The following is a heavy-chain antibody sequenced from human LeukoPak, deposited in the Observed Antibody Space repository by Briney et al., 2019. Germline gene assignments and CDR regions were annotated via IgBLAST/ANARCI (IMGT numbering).Heavy chain of an antibody. CDR2: ISFDGNNK. Sequence: GGSLRLSCAASGFTFSSNAMHWVRQAPGQGLEWVAIISFDGNNKYYADSVKGRFTISRDNSKKSVSLQMNSLRPEDTAVYYCVEDYTLTDTFYYYNMDVWGQGTTVTVSS. V-gene: IGHV3-30*18. CDR3: VEDYTLTDTFYYYNMDV. D-gene: IGHD3-16*01. CDR1: GFTFSSNA. J-gene: IGHJ6*02.